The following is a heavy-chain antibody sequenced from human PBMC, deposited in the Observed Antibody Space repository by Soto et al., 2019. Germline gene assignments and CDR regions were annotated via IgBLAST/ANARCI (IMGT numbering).Heavy chain of an antibody. Sequence: PGGSLRLSCAASGFTFSAYAMHWVRQAPGKGLEWVAIISYDGSDKSYADSVKGRVTMTTDTSTSTAYMELRSLRSDDTAVYYCAREWSYVFDYWGQGTLVTVSS. J-gene: IGHJ4*02. CDR2: ISYDGSDK. V-gene: IGHV3-30*04. CDR1: GFTFSAYA. D-gene: IGHD1-26*01. CDR3: AREWSYVFDY.